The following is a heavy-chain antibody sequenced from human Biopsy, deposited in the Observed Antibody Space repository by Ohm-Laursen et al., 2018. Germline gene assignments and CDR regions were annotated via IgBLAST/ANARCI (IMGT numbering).Heavy chain of an antibody. CDR1: DDSVTYPTDN. Sequence: SDTLSLTCTISDDSVTYPTDNWSWIRQPAGKGLEWIGHTYKGGNTNHNPSLKSRVSMSVDTSKNQLSLTLGSVTAADTAVYYCARDLPSSYYYAMDVWGQGTTVTVSS. CDR2: TYKGGNT. J-gene: IGHJ6*02. CDR3: ARDLPSSYYYAMDV. V-gene: IGHV4-61*10.